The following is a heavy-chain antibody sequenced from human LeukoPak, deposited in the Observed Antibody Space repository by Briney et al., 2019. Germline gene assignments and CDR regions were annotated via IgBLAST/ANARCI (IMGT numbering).Heavy chain of an antibody. D-gene: IGHD3-22*01. CDR2: IKSKTDGGTT. CDR1: GFTFSSYE. CDR3: ATQHYYYDRSNYDFYFFDY. J-gene: IGHJ4*02. Sequence: GGSLRLSCAASGFTFSSYEMNWVRQAPGKGLEWVGRIKSKTDGGTTDYVAPVKGRFTISRDDSKNTLSLQMNSLKTEDTAVYYCATQHYYYDRSNYDFYFFDYWGQGTQVTVSS. V-gene: IGHV3-15*01.